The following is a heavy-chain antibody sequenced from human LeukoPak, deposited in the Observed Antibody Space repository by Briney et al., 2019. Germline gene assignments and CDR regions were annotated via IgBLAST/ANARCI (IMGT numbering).Heavy chain of an antibody. CDR2: IKQDGSEK. J-gene: IGHJ6*02. Sequence: PGGPLRLSCAASGFTFSSYWMSWVRQAPGKGLEWVANIKQDGSEKYYVDSVKGRFTISRDNAKNSLYLQMNSLRAEDTAVYYCARVSPLYYDFWSGYYPYYGMDVRGQGTTVTVSS. CDR3: ARVSPLYYDFWSGYYPYYGMDV. V-gene: IGHV3-7*01. D-gene: IGHD3-3*01. CDR1: GFTFSSYW.